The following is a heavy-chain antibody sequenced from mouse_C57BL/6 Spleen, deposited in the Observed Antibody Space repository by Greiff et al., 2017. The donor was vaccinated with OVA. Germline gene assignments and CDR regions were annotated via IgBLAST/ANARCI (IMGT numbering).Heavy chain of an antibody. D-gene: IGHD2-2*01. Sequence: QVQLQQPGAELVKPGASVKMSCKASDYTFTSYWITWVKQRPGQGLEWIGDIYPGSGSTNYNEKFKSKATLTVDTSPSTAYMQLSSLTSEDSAVYYCARWFRNAMDYWGQGTSVTVSS. V-gene: IGHV1-55*01. J-gene: IGHJ4*01. CDR2: IYPGSGST. CDR3: ARWFRNAMDY. CDR1: DYTFTSYW.